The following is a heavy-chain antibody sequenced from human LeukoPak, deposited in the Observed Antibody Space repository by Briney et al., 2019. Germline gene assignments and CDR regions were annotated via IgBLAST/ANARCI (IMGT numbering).Heavy chain of an antibody. CDR3: ARHVSSGSYRARGPSHVDY. CDR2: INHSGST. CDR1: GGSFSGYY. D-gene: IGHD1-26*01. V-gene: IGHV4-34*01. J-gene: IGHJ4*02. Sequence: SETLSLTCAVYGGSFSGYYWSWIRQPPGKGLEWIGEINHSGSTNYNPSLKSRVTISVDTSKNQFSLKLSSVTAADTAVYYCARHVSSGSYRARGPSHVDYWGQGTLVTVSS.